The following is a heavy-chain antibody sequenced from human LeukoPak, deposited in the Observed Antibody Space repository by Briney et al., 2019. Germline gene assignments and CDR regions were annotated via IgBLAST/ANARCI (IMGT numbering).Heavy chain of an antibody. CDR3: ATTRKLATIFDY. D-gene: IGHD5-12*01. CDR2: IIPIFGTA. V-gene: IGHV1-69*13. CDR1: GGTFSSYA. J-gene: IGHJ4*02. Sequence: SVKVSCKASGGTFSSYAISWVRQAPGQGLEWMGGIIPIFGTANYAQKFQGRVTITADESTSTAYMELSSLRSEDTAVYYCATTRKLATIFDYWGQGTLVTVSS.